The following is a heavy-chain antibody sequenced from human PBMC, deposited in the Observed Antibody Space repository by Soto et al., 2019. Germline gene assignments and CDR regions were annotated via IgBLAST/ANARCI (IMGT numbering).Heavy chain of an antibody. CDR3: ARVPRFFETHFDY. CDR1: GGSVSSGSYY. J-gene: IGHJ4*02. V-gene: IGHV4-61*01. D-gene: IGHD3-3*01. Sequence: SETLSLTCTVSGGSVSSGSYYWSWIRQPPGKGLEWIGYIYYSGSTNYNPSLKSRVTISVDTSKNQFSLKLSSVTAAVTAVYYCARVPRFFETHFDYWGQGALVTVSS. CDR2: IYYSGST.